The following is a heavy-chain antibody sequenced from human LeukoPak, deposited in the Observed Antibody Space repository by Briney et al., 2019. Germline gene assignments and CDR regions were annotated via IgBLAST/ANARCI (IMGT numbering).Heavy chain of an antibody. CDR1: GFTFTSLP. V-gene: IGHV3-30*04. CDR3: AMDYYDSNGYSRGWDY. J-gene: IGHJ4*02. D-gene: IGHD3-22*01. Sequence: QLGKSLRLSCAASGFTFTSLPLHWVRQAPGKGLEWVADSSTHGSDEYYADSVKGRFTVFSDNSKKTVYLQMDSLRAEDTAVYHCAMDYYDSNGYSRGWDYWGQGTLVTVSS. CDR2: SSTHGSDE.